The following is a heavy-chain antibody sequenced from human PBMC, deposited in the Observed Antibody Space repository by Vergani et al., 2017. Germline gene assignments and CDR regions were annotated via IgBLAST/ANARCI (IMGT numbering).Heavy chain of an antibody. CDR3: ARDGSSYSFDY. CDR1: GFTFSSYA. D-gene: IGHD2-15*01. J-gene: IGHJ4*02. V-gene: IGHV3-30*01. Sequence: QVQLVESGGGVVQPGRSLRLSCAASGFTFSSYAMHWVRQAPGKGLEWVAVISYDGSNKYYADSVKGRFTISRDNSKNTLYLQMNSLRAEDTAVYYCARDGSSYSFDYWGQGTLVTVSS. CDR2: ISYDGSNK.